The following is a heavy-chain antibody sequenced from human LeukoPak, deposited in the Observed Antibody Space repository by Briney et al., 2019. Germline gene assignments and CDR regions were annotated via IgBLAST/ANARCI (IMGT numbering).Heavy chain of an antibody. CDR1: GGSISSYY. J-gene: IGHJ4*02. D-gene: IGHD3-3*01. CDR2: IYTSGST. V-gene: IGHV4-4*07. Sequence: SQTLSLTCTVSGGSISSYYWSWIRQPAGKGLEWIGRIYTSGSTYYNPSLKSRVTISVDTSKDQFSLKLSSVTAADTAVYYCASRAPNRITIFGVAQDYWGQGTLVTVSS. CDR3: ASRAPNRITIFGVAQDY.